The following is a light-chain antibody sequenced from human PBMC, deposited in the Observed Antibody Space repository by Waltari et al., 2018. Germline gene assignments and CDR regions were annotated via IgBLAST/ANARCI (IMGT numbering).Light chain of an antibody. CDR3: QQYYDGRT. CDR1: QSISIY. J-gene: IGKJ2*01. V-gene: IGKV3-15*01. CDR2: HAS. Sequence: EIVMTQSPATLSVSPGERATLSCRDSQSISIYLAWFQQKPGQAPRLLLYHASTRATGIPARLSGSGSGTEFTLTISSLQSEDFAVYYCQQYYDGRTFGQGTKLEIK.